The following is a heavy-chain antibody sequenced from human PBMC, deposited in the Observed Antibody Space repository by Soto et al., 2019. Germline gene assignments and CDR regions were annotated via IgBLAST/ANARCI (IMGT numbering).Heavy chain of an antibody. D-gene: IGHD3-9*01. CDR3: ASTGFSYDILTGYPNNWFDP. J-gene: IGHJ5*02. CDR2: IIPILGIA. CDR1: GGTFSSYT. V-gene: IGHV1-69*02. Sequence: QVQLVQSGAEVKKPGSSVKVSCKASGGTFSSYTISWVRQAPGQGLEWMGRIIPILGIANYAQKFQGRVTITADKSTSTAYMELSSLRSEDTAVYYCASTGFSYDILTGYPNNWFDPWGQGTLVTVSS.